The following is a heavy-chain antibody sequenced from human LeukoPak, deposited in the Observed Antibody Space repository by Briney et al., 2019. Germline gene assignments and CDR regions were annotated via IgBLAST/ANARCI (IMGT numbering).Heavy chain of an antibody. D-gene: IGHD3-10*01. Sequence: GGSLRLSCAASGFTVSSNYVSRVRQAPGKGLEWVSLIYSGGSTYYADPVKGRFTISRDNSKNTLYLQMHSLSGEETDVYYCERTGITMVRGVIITSPLDYWGQGPLVTVSS. V-gene: IGHV3-66*01. CDR3: ERTGITMVRGVIITSPLDY. CDR1: GFTVSSNY. J-gene: IGHJ4*02. CDR2: IYSGGST.